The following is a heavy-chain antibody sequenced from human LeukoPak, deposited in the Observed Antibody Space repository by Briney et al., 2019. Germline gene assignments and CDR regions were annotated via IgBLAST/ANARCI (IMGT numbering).Heavy chain of an antibody. D-gene: IGHD3-9*01. CDR1: GYTFTSYD. CDR3: ARVVILTGYYLDY. J-gene: IGHJ4*02. V-gene: IGHV1-8*01. CDR2: MNPNSGNT. Sequence: GASVKVSCKASGYTFTSYDINWVRQATGQGLEWMGWMNPNSGNTGYAQKFQGRVTMTRNTSISTAYMELSSLRSEDTAVYYCARVVILTGYYLDYWGQGTLVTVSS.